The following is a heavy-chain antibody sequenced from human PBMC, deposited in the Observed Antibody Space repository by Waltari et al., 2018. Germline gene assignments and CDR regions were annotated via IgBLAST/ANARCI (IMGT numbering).Heavy chain of an antibody. Sequence: EVQLLESGGGLVQPGGSLELCCTAFGFNFSGYAISWVRQSPEKGLEWVSSISASGVSTYYADSVKGRFTISRDNSKKTLYLQMNSLRAEDTALYYCAKGLDLFDSWGQGTLVTVSS. D-gene: IGHD6-19*01. CDR3: AKGLDLFDS. CDR2: ISASGVST. V-gene: IGHV3-23*01. CDR1: GFNFSGYA. J-gene: IGHJ4*02.